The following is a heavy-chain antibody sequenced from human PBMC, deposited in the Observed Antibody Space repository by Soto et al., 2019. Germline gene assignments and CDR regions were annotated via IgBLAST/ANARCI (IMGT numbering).Heavy chain of an antibody. CDR1: GYTFTSDG. CDR2: IRAYNGNT. Sequence: ASAKVSCKASGYTFTSDGISRVRQAPGQGLEWMGWIRAYNGNTNYAQKLQGRVNMTADASTSTAYMELRSLRSDDTAVYYCASATTPDYDILTGYYYFDYWGQGTLVTVSS. J-gene: IGHJ4*02. V-gene: IGHV1-18*01. CDR3: ASATTPDYDILTGYYYFDY. D-gene: IGHD3-9*01.